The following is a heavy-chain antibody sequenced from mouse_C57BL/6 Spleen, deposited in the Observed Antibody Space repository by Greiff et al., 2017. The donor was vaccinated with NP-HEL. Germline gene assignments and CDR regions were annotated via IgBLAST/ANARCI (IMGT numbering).Heavy chain of an antibody. CDR2: IYPRSGNT. V-gene: IGHV1-81*01. CDR1: GYTFTSYG. Sequence: QVQLQQSGAELARPGASVTLSCKASGYTFTSYGISWVKQRTGQGLEWIGEIYPRSGNTYYNEKFKGKATLTADKSSSTAYMELRSLTSEDSAVYFCANYGISYDYAMDYWGQGTSVTVSS. CDR3: ANYGISYDYAMDY. J-gene: IGHJ4*01. D-gene: IGHD1-1*01.